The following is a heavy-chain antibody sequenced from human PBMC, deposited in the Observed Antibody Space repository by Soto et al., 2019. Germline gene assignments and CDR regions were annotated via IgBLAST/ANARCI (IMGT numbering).Heavy chain of an antibody. V-gene: IGHV4-31*03. CDR2: IYYSGST. J-gene: IGHJ5*02. CDR1: GGSISSGGYY. Sequence: PSETLSLTCTVSGGSISSGGYYWSWIRQHPGKGLEWIGYIYYSGSTYYNPSLKGRVTISVDTSKNQFSLKLSSVTAADTAVYYCARVGCSGGSCYFFPKNWFDPWGQGTLVTVSS. CDR3: ARVGCSGGSCYFFPKNWFDP. D-gene: IGHD2-15*01.